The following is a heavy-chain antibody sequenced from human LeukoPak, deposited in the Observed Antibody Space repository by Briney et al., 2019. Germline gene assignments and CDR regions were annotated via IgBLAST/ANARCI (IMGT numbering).Heavy chain of an antibody. CDR1: GGSISSYY. CDR2: IYYSGST. V-gene: IGHV4-59*01. D-gene: IGHD4-17*01. Sequence: SETLSLTCTVSGGSISSYYGSWIRQPPGKGLEWIGYIYYSGSTNYNPSLKSRVTISVDTSKNQFSLRLSSVTAADTAVYYCASTTVTTSYAFDIWGQGTMVTVSS. J-gene: IGHJ3*02. CDR3: ASTTVTTSYAFDI.